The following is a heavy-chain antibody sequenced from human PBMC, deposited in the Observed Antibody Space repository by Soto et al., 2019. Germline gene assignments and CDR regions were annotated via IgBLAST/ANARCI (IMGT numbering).Heavy chain of an antibody. Sequence: SETLSLTCAVSSGSISDSNWWNWVRQPPGKGLEWIGEIYHSGTTSYNPSLKSRVTISLDTSKNQFSLKLSSVTAADTAVYYCARSERGFLEWLAWFDPWGQGTLVTVSS. CDR1: SGSISDSNW. CDR2: IYHSGTT. J-gene: IGHJ5*02. D-gene: IGHD3-3*01. CDR3: ARSERGFLEWLAWFDP. V-gene: IGHV4-4*02.